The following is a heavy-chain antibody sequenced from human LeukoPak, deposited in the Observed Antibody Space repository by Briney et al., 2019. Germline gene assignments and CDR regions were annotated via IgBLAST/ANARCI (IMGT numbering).Heavy chain of an antibody. CDR1: GGTFSSYA. D-gene: IGHD2-2*01. J-gene: IGHJ5*02. V-gene: IGHV1-69*06. CDR2: IIPIFGTA. CDR3: ASSQWDIVVVPAAAGLDP. Sequence: SVKVSCKASGGTFSSYAISWVRQAPGQGLEWMGGIIPIFGTANYAQKFQGRVTITADKSTSTAYMELSSLRSEDTAVYYCASSQWDIVVVPAAAGLDPWGQGTLVTVSS.